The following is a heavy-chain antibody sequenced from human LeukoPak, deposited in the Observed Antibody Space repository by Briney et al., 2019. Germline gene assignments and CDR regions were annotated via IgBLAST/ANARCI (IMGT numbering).Heavy chain of an antibody. CDR3: ARDRYYYDSSGYYLFDY. V-gene: IGHV4-38-2*02. D-gene: IGHD3-22*01. CDR1: GYSISSGYY. Sequence: SETLSLTCTVSGYSISSGYYWGWIRQPPGKGLEWIGEINHSGSTNYNPSLKSRVTISVDTSKNQFSLKLSSVTAADTAVYYCARDRYYYDSSGYYLFDYWGQGTLVTVSS. CDR2: INHSGST. J-gene: IGHJ4*02.